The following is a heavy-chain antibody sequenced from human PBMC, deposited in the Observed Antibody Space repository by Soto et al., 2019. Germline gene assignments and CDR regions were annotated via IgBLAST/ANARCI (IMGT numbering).Heavy chain of an antibody. CDR2: ISGYGRNR. V-gene: IGHV3-23*01. D-gene: IGHD2-15*01. Sequence: GGSLRLSCAASGCNFGNYDMSWIRQAPGKGLEWVSAISGYGRNRHYADSVEGRFTISRDNSQNTLYLQMNSLSADDTALYYCVYCSRESCRRSPFDVWGPGTLVTV. J-gene: IGHJ4*02. CDR3: VYCSRESCRRSPFDV. CDR1: GCNFGNYD.